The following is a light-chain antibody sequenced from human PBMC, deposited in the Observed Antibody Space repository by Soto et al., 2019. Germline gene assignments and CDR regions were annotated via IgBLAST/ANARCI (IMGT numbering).Light chain of an antibody. V-gene: IGLV1-44*01. J-gene: IGLJ3*02. CDR3: AAWDDSLSAVV. CDR1: SSNIGSNT. Sequence: QAVVTQPPSASGTPGQRVTISCSGSSSNIGSNTVNWFQQLPGTAPKLLIYVSSQRPSGVPDRFSGSKSGTSASLAISGLQSEDEADYYCAAWDDSLSAVVFGGGTQLTVL. CDR2: VSS.